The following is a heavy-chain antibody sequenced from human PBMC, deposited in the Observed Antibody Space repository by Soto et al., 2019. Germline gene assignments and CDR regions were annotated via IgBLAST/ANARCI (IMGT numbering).Heavy chain of an antibody. CDR2: IVTIYRTA. Sequence: QVQLVQSGAEVKKPGSSVKVSCKASGGTFSSYRINWVRQAPGQGLEWVGGIVTIYRTADYAQKFQGRVTITADESARTAYMELRSLKSQDTAVYYCVRDSGAKLSSSWGQGTLVTVSS. CDR3: VRDSGAKLSSS. J-gene: IGHJ4*02. D-gene: IGHD2-2*01. V-gene: IGHV1-69*01. CDR1: GGTFSSYR.